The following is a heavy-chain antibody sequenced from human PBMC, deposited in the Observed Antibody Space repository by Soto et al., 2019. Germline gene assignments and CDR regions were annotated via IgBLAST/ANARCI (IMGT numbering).Heavy chain of an antibody. J-gene: IGHJ6*02. V-gene: IGHV3-20*04. CDR3: ARDLYGDYHYYYYGMDV. CDR1: GFTFDDYG. D-gene: IGHD4-17*01. CDR2: INWNGGST. Sequence: TGGSLRLSCAASGFTFDDYGMSWVRQAPGKGLEWVSGINWNGGSTGYADSVKGRFTISRDNAKNSLYLQMNSLRAEDTALYYCARDLYGDYHYYYYGMDVWGQGTTVTVSS.